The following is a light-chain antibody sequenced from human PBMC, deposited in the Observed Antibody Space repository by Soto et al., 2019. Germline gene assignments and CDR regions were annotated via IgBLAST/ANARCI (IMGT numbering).Light chain of an antibody. J-gene: IGKJ2*01. Sequence: EIVMTQSPATLSLSQGERATLSCRASQSVSSSLAWFQQKPGQAPRLLIYAASARATGITASLSGSGSGTAFTLTISSMQSEDFAVYYCLQHQSWPFTFGQGTKLEIK. V-gene: IGKV3-15*01. CDR2: AAS. CDR3: LQHQSWPFT. CDR1: QSVSSS.